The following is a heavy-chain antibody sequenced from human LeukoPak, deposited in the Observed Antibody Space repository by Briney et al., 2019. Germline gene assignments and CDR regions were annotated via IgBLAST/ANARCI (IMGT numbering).Heavy chain of an antibody. Sequence: GGSLRLSCEVSGFTFSSYAMSWVRQAPGKGLEWVSAISGSGGTTNYADSVKGRLTISRDNSQNTLYLQMNSLRAEDTAVYYCAKRTPYSSGSYYFDYWGQGTLVTVSS. CDR2: ISGSGGTT. J-gene: IGHJ4*02. D-gene: IGHD3-22*01. V-gene: IGHV3-23*01. CDR1: GFTFSSYA. CDR3: AKRTPYSSGSYYFDY.